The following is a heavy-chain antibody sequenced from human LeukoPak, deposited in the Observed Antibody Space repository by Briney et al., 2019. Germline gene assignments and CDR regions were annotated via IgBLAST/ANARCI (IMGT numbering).Heavy chain of an antibody. CDR1: GGSISSYY. J-gene: IGHJ4*02. V-gene: IGHV4-59*01. Sequence: ETRSLTCTVSGGSISSYYWSWIRQPPEKGLEWIGYIYYSGSTNYNPSLKSRVTISVDTSKNQFSLKLSSVTAADTAVYYCARVWRGYSDGPFDYWGQGTIVSSSS. CDR3: ARVWRGYSDGPFDY. D-gene: IGHD5-18*01. CDR2: IYYSGST.